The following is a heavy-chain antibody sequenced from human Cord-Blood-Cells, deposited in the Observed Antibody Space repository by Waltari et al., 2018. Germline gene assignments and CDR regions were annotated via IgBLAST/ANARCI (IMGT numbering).Heavy chain of an antibody. J-gene: IGHJ2*01. CDR2: INPSGGST. V-gene: IGHV1-46*01. CDR3: ASRGRDWYFDL. D-gene: IGHD3-10*01. Sequence: QVQLVQSGAEVKKPGASVKVSCKASGYTSTSYYMHWVRQAPGQGLEWMGIINPSGGSTSYAQKFQGRVTMTRDTSTSTVYMELSSLRSEDTAVYYCASRGRDWYFDLWGRGTLVTVSS. CDR1: GYTSTSYY.